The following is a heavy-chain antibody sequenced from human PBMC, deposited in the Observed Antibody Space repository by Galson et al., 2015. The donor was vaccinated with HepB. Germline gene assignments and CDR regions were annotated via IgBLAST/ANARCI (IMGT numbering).Heavy chain of an antibody. D-gene: IGHD3-10*01. V-gene: IGHV3-30-3*01. Sequence: SLRLSCAASGFTFSSYAMHWVRQAPGKGLEWVAVISYDGSNKYYADSVKGRFTISRDNSKNTLYLQMNSLRTEDTAVYYCARDSRGKDYGSGRRDLGFDYWGQGTLVTVSS. CDR3: ARDSRGKDYGSGRRDLGFDY. CDR2: ISYDGSNK. J-gene: IGHJ4*02. CDR1: GFTFSSYA.